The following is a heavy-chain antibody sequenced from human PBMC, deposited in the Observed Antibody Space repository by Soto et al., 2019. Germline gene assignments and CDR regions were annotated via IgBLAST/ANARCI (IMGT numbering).Heavy chain of an antibody. V-gene: IGHV4-34*01. Sequence: PSETLSLTCAVYGGSFSGYYWSWIRQPPGKGLEWIGEINHSGSTNYNPSLKSRVTISVDTSKNQFSLKLSSVTAADTAVYYCVRGLYDILTGYYTRPNWFDPWGQGTLVTVSS. CDR3: VRGLYDILTGYYTRPNWFDP. CDR1: GGSFSGYY. CDR2: INHSGST. D-gene: IGHD3-9*01. J-gene: IGHJ5*02.